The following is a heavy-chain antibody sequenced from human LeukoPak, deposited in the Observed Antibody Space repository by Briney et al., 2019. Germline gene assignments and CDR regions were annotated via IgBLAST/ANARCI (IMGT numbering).Heavy chain of an antibody. J-gene: IGHJ4*02. CDR1: GFTLSSYW. CDR3: VRSGGYAYFDY. D-gene: IGHD3-16*01. V-gene: IGHV3-74*01. CDR2: INSDGNSI. Sequence: GGSLRLSCAASGFTLSSYWMHWVRQGPGKGLVWVSRINSDGNSISYADSVKGRFTISRDNAKNTLYLQMDSLRAEDTAVFYCVRSGGYAYFDYWGQGTPVTVTS.